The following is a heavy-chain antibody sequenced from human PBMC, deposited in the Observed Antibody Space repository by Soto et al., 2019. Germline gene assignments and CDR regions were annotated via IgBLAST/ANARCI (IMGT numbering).Heavy chain of an antibody. Sequence: GESLKISCKGSGYSFTSYWIGWVRQMPGKGLEWMGIIYPGDSDTRYSPSFQGQVTISADKSVSTAYLQWSSLKASDTAMYYCARPNYYDSSGYLYYFDYWGQGTLVTVSS. CDR3: ARPNYYDSSGYLYYFDY. V-gene: IGHV5-51*01. D-gene: IGHD3-22*01. J-gene: IGHJ4*02. CDR2: IYPGDSDT. CDR1: GYSFTSYW.